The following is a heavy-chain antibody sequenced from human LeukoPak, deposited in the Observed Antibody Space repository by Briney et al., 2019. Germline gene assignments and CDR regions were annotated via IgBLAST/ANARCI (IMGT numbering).Heavy chain of an antibody. V-gene: IGHV3-7*01. Sequence: GGSLRLSCAASGFTFSSYWMSWVRQAPGKGLEWVANIKQDGSEKHFGDSVKGRFTISRDNAKKSLYLQMNSLRTEDTAVYYCARDLNIVVVPAHGMDVWGQGTTVTVSS. CDR1: GFTFSSYW. D-gene: IGHD2-2*01. CDR2: IKQDGSEK. CDR3: ARDLNIVVVPAHGMDV. J-gene: IGHJ6*02.